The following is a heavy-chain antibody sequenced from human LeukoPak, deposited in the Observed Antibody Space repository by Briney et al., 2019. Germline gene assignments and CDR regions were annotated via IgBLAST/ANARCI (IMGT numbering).Heavy chain of an antibody. V-gene: IGHV4-59*01. D-gene: IGHD6-19*01. J-gene: IGHJ4*02. CDR1: GGSISSYY. Sequence: TSETLSLTCNVSGGSISSYYWSWIRQPPGKGLEWIGYIYYSGSTNYNPSLKSRVTISVDTSKNQFSLKLSSVTAADTAVYYCARSSSGWYAAFDYWGQGTLVTVSS. CDR3: ARSSSGWYAAFDY. CDR2: IYYSGST.